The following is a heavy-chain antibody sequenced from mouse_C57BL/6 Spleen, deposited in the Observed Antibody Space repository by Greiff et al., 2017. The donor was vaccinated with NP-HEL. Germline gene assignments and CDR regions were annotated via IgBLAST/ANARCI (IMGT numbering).Heavy chain of an antibody. D-gene: IGHD2-3*01. Sequence: QVQLQQPGAELVKPGASVKVSCTASGYNFTSYWMHWVKQRPGQGLEWIGRIHPSDSDTNYTQKFKGKATLTVDKSSSTAYLPLSSLTSADSAVYYWAICIDGGAMGYWGQGASVTVS. V-gene: IGHV1-74*01. CDR2: IHPSDSDT. CDR1: GYNFTSYW. CDR3: AICIDGGAMGY. J-gene: IGHJ4*01.